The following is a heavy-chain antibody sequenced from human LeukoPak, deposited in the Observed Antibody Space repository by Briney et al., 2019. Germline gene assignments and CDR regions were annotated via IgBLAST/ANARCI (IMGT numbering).Heavy chain of an antibody. CDR1: GFTFSSYA. CDR2: ISGSGGST. D-gene: IGHD2-21*01. V-gene: IGHV3-23*01. Sequence: GGSLRLSCAASGFTFSSYAMSWVRQAPGKGLEWVSAISGSGGSTYYADSVKGRFTISRDNSKNTLYPQMNSLRAEDTAVYYCAKGGILWSHAFDIWGQGTMVTVSS. J-gene: IGHJ3*02. CDR3: AKGGILWSHAFDI.